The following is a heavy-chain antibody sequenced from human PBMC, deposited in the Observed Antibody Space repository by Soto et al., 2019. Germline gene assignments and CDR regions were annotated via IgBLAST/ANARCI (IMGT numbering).Heavy chain of an antibody. J-gene: IGHJ4*02. D-gene: IGHD3-22*01. CDR3: AREYYYDSSGFDY. Sequence: PSETLSLTCTVSGVSISSGCCYWTWIRQNQQKGLEWIGHIYYSGSTYYNPSLKSRVTVSVDTSKNQFSLKLSSVTAADTAVYYCAREYYYDSSGFDYWGQGTLVTVSS. V-gene: IGHV4-31*03. CDR2: IYYSGST. CDR1: GVSISSGCCY.